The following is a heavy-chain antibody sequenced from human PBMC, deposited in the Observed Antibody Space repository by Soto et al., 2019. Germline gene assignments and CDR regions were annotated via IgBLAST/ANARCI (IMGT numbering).Heavy chain of an antibody. CDR2: INHSGST. J-gene: IGHJ5*02. D-gene: IGHD3-3*01. CDR1: GGSFSGYY. V-gene: IGHV4-34*01. CDR3: ARDYSIRFVRWFDP. Sequence: SETLSLTCAVYGGSFSGYYWSWIRQPPGKGLEWIGEINHSGSTNYNPSLKSRVTISVDTSRNQFSLKLSSVTAADTAVYYCARDYSIRFVRWFDPWGQGTLVTVSS.